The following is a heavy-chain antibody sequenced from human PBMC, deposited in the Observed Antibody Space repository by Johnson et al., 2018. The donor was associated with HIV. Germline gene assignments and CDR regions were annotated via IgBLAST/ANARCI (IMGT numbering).Heavy chain of an antibody. D-gene: IGHD5-12*01. Sequence: QVQLVESGGGVVQPGRSLRLSCAASGFTFSSYAMHWVRQAPGTGLEWVAVIAHDGSNKYYADSVTARFTLSRDNSKNTLYLQMNSLRAEDTALYYCAKDSGYENAFDIWGQGTMVTVSS. CDR1: GFTFSSYA. J-gene: IGHJ3*02. CDR2: IAHDGSNK. CDR3: AKDSGYENAFDI. V-gene: IGHV3-30*04.